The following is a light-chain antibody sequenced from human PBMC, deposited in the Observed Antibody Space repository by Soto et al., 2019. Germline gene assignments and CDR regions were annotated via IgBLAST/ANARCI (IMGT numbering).Light chain of an antibody. CDR2: GAS. CDR3: QQYNNWPWT. V-gene: IGKV3-15*01. J-gene: IGKJ1*01. Sequence: DIQMTQSPSSLSVSPGERATLSGRASQSVSSNLAWYQQKPGQAPRLLIYGASSRATGIPATFSGSGSGTEFTLTISSLQSEDFAVYYCQQYNNWPWTFGQGTKVDIK. CDR1: QSVSSN.